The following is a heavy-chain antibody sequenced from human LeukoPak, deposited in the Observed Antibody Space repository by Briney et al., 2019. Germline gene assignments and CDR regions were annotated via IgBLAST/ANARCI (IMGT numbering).Heavy chain of an antibody. CDR1: GYTFTGYY. CDR2: INPNSGDT. CDR3: ARAQYYYPHHYYFY. Sequence: ASVKVSCKASGYTFTGYYMNWVRQAPGQRLEWMGWINPNSGDTSYAQKFQGRVTMTRDTSISTAYMELSRLRSDDTAVYYCARAQYYYPHHYYFYWGQGTLLTVSS. V-gene: IGHV1-2*02. D-gene: IGHD2/OR15-2a*01. J-gene: IGHJ4*02.